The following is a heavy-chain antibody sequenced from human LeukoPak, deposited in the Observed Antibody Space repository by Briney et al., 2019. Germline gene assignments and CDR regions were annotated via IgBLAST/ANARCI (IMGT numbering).Heavy chain of an antibody. J-gene: IGHJ4*02. CDR3: AKESAGSYSDYFDY. Sequence: GGSLRLSCAASGFTFSSYAMHWVRQAPGKGLEWVAVISYDGSNKYYADSVKGRFTISRDNSKNTLYLQMNSLRAEDTAVYYCAKESAGSYSDYFDYWGQGTLVTVSS. V-gene: IGHV3-30-3*01. D-gene: IGHD1-26*01. CDR1: GFTFSSYA. CDR2: ISYDGSNK.